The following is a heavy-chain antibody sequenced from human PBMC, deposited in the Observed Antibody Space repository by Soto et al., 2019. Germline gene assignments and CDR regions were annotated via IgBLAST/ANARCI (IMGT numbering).Heavy chain of an antibody. V-gene: IGHV1-2*02. D-gene: IGHD3-10*01. Sequence: QVQLVQSGAEVKPPGASVKVSCKASGYTFTGHYMHWVRQVSGKRLEHLGWLKSDNGGTYYAPKFQGRVTFTRDTSTSTAYMELNGLQSDDTAVYFCARDLCPLGSGTACPLYGLGIWGQGTTVVVS. CDR2: LKSDNGGT. CDR3: ARDLCPLGSGTACPLYGLGI. J-gene: IGHJ6*02. CDR1: GYTFTGHY.